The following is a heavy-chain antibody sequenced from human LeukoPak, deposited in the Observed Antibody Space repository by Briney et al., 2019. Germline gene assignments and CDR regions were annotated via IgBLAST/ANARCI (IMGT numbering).Heavy chain of an antibody. CDR1: GFTVKSNY. V-gene: IGHV3-66*01. CDR2: IYSGGST. CDR3: AVVGYYYYGMDV. Sequence: GGSLRLSCAASGFTVKSNYMSWVRQAPGKGLEWVSVIYSGGSTDYAESVKGRFTISRDNSKNTLFLQMNSLRVEDTAVYYCAVVGYYYYGMDVWGQGTTVTVSS. J-gene: IGHJ6*02. D-gene: IGHD2-15*01.